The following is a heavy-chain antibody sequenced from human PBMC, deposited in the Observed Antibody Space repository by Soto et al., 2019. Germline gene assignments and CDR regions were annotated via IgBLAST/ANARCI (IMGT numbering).Heavy chain of an antibody. CDR1: GFTFSRYG. Sequence: GGSLRLSCAASGFTFSRYGMDWLRQAPGKGLEWVASISSSTSYVYYADSVKGRFSTSRDNAKNILYLEMYALRTEDTAVYYCARDPSEGRVGNWFESWGQGTLVTVSS. D-gene: IGHD2-2*01. J-gene: IGHJ5*01. V-gene: IGHV3-21*06. CDR3: ARDPSEGRVGNWFES. CDR2: ISSSTSYV.